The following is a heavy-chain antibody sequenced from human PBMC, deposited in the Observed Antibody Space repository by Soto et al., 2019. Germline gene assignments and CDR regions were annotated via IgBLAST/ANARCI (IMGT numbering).Heavy chain of an antibody. V-gene: IGHV3-7*05. Sequence: PGGSLRLSCAASGFTFSNYWMSWVRQAPGKGLEWVANIKQDGSEKYYVDSVKGRFTISRDNAKNSLYLQMNSLRAEDTAVYYCARDESYYDFWSGYHPYYFDYWGQGTLVTVSS. CDR3: ARDESYYDFWSGYHPYYFDY. CDR1: GFTFSNYW. D-gene: IGHD3-3*01. CDR2: IKQDGSEK. J-gene: IGHJ4*02.